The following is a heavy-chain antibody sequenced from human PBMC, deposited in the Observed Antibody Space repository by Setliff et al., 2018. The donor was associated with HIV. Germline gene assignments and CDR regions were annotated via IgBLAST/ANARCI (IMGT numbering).Heavy chain of an antibody. J-gene: IGHJ3*02. CDR1: GYSISSGYY. Sequence: KPSETLSLTCAVSGYSISSGYYWGWIRQPPGKGLEWIGSIYHSGSTYYNPTLKSRVTISVDTSKNQFSLKLSSVTAADTAVYYCARTYYYGSGSYPNRAFDIWGQGTMVTVSS. V-gene: IGHV4-38-2*01. CDR2: IYHSGST. D-gene: IGHD3-10*01. CDR3: ARTYYYGSGSYPNRAFDI.